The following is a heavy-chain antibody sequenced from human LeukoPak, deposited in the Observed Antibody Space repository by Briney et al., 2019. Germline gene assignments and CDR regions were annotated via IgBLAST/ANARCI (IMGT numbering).Heavy chain of an antibody. D-gene: IGHD2-15*01. J-gene: IGHJ6*02. CDR1: GFTFGDYA. CDR2: IKQDGSEK. V-gene: IGHV3-7*01. Sequence: GGSLRLSCTASGFTFGDYAMSWVRQAPGKGLEWVANIKQDGSEKYYVDSVKGRFTISRDNAKNSLYLQMNSLRAEDTAVYYCAREVGDGMDVWGQGTTVTVSS. CDR3: AREVGDGMDV.